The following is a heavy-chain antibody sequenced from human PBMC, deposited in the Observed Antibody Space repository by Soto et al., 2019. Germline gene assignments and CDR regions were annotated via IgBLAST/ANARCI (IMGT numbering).Heavy chain of an antibody. D-gene: IGHD5-12*01. Sequence: PGGSLRLSCTASGFTFGDYAMSWVRQAPGKGLERVGFISSKAYGGTTEYAASVKGRFTISRDDSKSIAYLQMNSLKTEDTAVYYCTSEFSGYDRLWDYWGQETLVTVSS. CDR2: ISSKAYGGTT. CDR3: TSEFSGYDRLWDY. V-gene: IGHV3-49*04. CDR1: GFTFGDYA. J-gene: IGHJ4*02.